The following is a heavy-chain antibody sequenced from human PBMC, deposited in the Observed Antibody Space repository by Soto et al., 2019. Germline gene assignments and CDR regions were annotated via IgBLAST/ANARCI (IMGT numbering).Heavy chain of an antibody. Sequence: LVTQSLTYAVYGGCFSGYYWSWIRQHPGKGLEWIGEINHSGSTNYNPSLKSRVTISVDTSKNQFSLKLSSVTAADTAVYYCARGRYCSSTSCYHHYYYYMDVWGKGTTDTVS. CDR1: GGCFSGYY. J-gene: IGHJ6*03. D-gene: IGHD2-2*01. V-gene: IGHV4-34*01. CDR2: INHSGST. CDR3: ARGRYCSSTSCYHHYYYYMDV.